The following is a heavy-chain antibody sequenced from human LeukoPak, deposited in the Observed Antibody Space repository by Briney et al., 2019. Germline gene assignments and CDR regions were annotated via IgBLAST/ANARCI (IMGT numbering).Heavy chain of an antibody. CDR3: ARDPGDYVGNDAFDI. V-gene: IGHV3-33*01. D-gene: IGHD4-17*01. CDR2: IWYDGSNK. J-gene: IGHJ3*02. CDR1: GFTFSSYG. Sequence: GRSLRLSCAASGFTFSSYGMHWVRQAPGEGLEWVAVIWYDGSNKYYADSVKGRFTVSRDNSKNTVYLQMNSLRAEDTAVYYCARDPGDYVGNDAFDIWGQGTMVTVSS.